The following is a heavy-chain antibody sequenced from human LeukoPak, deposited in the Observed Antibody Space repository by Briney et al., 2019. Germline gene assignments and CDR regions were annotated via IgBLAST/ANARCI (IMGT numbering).Heavy chain of an antibody. V-gene: IGHV4-59*08. J-gene: IGHJ5*02. CDR3: ARRTSRHNWFDP. CDR2: IYYSGST. D-gene: IGHD6-6*01. Sequence: PSETLSLTCTVSGGSISSYYWSWIRQPPGKGLEWIGYIYYSGSTNYNPSLKSRVTISVDTSKNQFSLKLSSVTAADTAVYYCARRTSRHNWFDPWGQGTLVTVSS. CDR1: GGSISSYY.